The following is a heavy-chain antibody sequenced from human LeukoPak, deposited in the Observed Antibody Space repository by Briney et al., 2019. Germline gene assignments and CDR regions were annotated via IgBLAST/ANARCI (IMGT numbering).Heavy chain of an antibody. V-gene: IGHV1-8*01. CDR2: MNPSNGST. J-gene: IGHJ4*02. D-gene: IGHD2-15*01. Sequence: GASVKVSCKTSGYAFTSFDINWVRQATGHGLEWMGWMNPSNGSTAYAQKFQGRVTMTRDTSTSTAYMELSGLRSDDTAVYYCARDVGNCSGGTCFWADYWGQGALVTVSS. CDR1: GYAFTSFD. CDR3: ARDVGNCSGGTCFWADY.